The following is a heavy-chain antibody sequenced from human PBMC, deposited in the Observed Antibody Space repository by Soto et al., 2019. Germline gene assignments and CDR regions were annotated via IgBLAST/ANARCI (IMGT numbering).Heavy chain of an antibody. Sequence: SETLSLTCTVSGGPVSSGSYYWSWIRQPPGKGLEWIGYIYYSGSTNYNPSLKSRVTISVDTSKNQFSLKLSSVTAADTAVYYCARGRDGYRYWGQGTLVTVSS. J-gene: IGHJ4*02. CDR3: ARGRDGYRY. D-gene: IGHD5-12*01. V-gene: IGHV4-61*01. CDR1: GGPVSSGSYY. CDR2: IYYSGST.